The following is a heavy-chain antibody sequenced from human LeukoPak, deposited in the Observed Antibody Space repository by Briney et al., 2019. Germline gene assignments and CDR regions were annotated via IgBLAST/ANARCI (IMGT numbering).Heavy chain of an antibody. Sequence: GGSLRLSCAASGFTFSNYAMHWVRQAPGKGLEWVANIKQDGSEKYYVDSVKGRFTISRDNAKNSLYLQMNSLKTEDTGVYYCSGHMTSADYWGQGTLVTVSS. J-gene: IGHJ4*02. V-gene: IGHV3-7*03. CDR2: IKQDGSEK. CDR1: GFTFSNYA. CDR3: SGHMTSADY. D-gene: IGHD4-11*01.